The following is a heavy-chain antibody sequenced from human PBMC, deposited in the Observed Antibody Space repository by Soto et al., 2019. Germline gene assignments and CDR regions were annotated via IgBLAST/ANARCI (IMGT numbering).Heavy chain of an antibody. CDR1: RGSFSSGAYH. V-gene: IGHV4-31*03. CDR3: ARMSATGTRWFDP. J-gene: IGHJ5*02. D-gene: IGHD6-13*01. Sequence: SETLSLTCTVSRGSFSSGAYHWSWVRQHPGQGLEWIASISYRGITYSNPSLKSRLSMSVDTSKNQFSLNLTSVTAADTAVYHCARMSATGTRWFDPWGQGTLVTVSS. CDR2: ISYRGIT.